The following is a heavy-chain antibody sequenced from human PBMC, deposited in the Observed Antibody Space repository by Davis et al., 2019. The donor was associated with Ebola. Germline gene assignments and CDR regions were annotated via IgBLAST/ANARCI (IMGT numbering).Heavy chain of an antibody. CDR2: IKQDGSEE. D-gene: IGHD3-16*01. CDR3: ARDWAGLDV. Sequence: GESLKISCAASGFTFSSHWMSWVRRTPGKGLEWVANIKQDGSEEQYVDSMKGRFTISRDNSKNTLYLQMNSLRAEDTAVYYCARDWAGLDVWGKGTTVTASS. V-gene: IGHV3-7*01. CDR1: GFTFSSHW. J-gene: IGHJ6*04.